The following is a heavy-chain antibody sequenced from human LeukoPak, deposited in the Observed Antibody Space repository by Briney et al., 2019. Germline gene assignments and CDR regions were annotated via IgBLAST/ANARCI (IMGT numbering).Heavy chain of an antibody. J-gene: IGHJ4*02. CDR3: ARDNGGYDPSPADY. CDR1: GYTFTSYD. CDR2: ISAYNGNT. D-gene: IGHD5-12*01. Sequence: GASVKVSCKASGYTFTSYDISWVRQAPGQGLEWMGWISAYNGNTNYAQELQGRVTMTTDTSTSTAYMELRSLRSEDTAVYYCARDNGGYDPSPADYWGQGTLVTVSS. V-gene: IGHV1-18*01.